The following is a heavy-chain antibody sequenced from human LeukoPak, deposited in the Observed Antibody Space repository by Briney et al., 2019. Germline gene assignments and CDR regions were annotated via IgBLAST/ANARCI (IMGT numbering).Heavy chain of an antibody. D-gene: IGHD3-22*01. J-gene: IGHJ4*02. CDR2: ISAYNGNT. V-gene: IGHV1-18*01. CDR1: GYTFTSYG. Sequence: ASVKVSCKASGYTFTSYGITWVRQVPGQGLEWMGWISAYNGNTNYAQKFQGRVTMTTDTSTNTAYMELRSLRSDDTAVYYCARPEDSSFYHYVYCWGRGTLVTVSS. CDR3: ARPEDSSFYHYVYC.